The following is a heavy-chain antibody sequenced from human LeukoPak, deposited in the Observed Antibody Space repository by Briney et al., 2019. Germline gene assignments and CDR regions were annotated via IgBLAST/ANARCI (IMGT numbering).Heavy chain of an antibody. Sequence: GASVKVSCKASGYAFTGYYMHWVRQAPGQGLEWMGWINPNSGGTNYAQKFQGWVTMTRDTSISTAYMELSRLRSDDTAVYYCARSPPFDAFDIWGQGTMVTVSS. CDR2: INPNSGGT. CDR1: GYAFTGYY. V-gene: IGHV1-2*04. J-gene: IGHJ3*02. CDR3: ARSPPFDAFDI.